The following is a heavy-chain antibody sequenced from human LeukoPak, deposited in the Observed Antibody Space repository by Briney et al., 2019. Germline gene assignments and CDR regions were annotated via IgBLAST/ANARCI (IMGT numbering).Heavy chain of an antibody. J-gene: IGHJ5*02. CDR2: TYYRSTWYN. CDR1: GDSVSSNSVT. Sequence: SQTLSLTCAISGDSVSSNSVTWNWIRQSSSRGLEWLGRTYYRSTWYNDYAVSVRGRITVNPDTSKNQFSLHLNSVTPEDTAVYYCARRLTQYDCFDPWGQGILVTVSS. V-gene: IGHV6-1*01. CDR3: ARRLTQYDCFDP. D-gene: IGHD2-2*01.